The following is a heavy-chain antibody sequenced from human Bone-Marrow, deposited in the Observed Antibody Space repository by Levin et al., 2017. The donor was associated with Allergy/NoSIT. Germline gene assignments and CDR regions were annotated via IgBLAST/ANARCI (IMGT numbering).Heavy chain of an antibody. CDR2: ISWNGATI. CDR1: GFTFDDYT. CDR3: AKVGRYFEWSHGGGMDV. Sequence: QPGGSLRLSCAASGFTFDDYTMYWVRQTPGKGLEWVSGISWNGATIGYADSVRGRFTISRDNAKDSLYLQMDSLRADDTALYYCAKVGRYFEWSHGGGMDVWGQGATVIVSS. V-gene: IGHV3-9*01. D-gene: IGHD3-9*01. J-gene: IGHJ6*02.